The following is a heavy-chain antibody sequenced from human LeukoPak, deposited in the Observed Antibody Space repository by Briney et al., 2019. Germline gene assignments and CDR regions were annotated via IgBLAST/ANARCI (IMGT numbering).Heavy chain of an antibody. Sequence: SETLSLTCTVSGGSISSYYWSWIRQPSGKGLEWIGYIYYSGSTNYNPSLKSRVTISVDTSKNQFSLKLSSVTAADTAVYYCARYLDQDYYGSGGHIDYWGQGTLVTVSS. CDR3: ARYLDQDYYGSGGHIDY. CDR1: GGSISSYY. J-gene: IGHJ4*02. D-gene: IGHD3-10*01. CDR2: IYYSGST. V-gene: IGHV4-59*01.